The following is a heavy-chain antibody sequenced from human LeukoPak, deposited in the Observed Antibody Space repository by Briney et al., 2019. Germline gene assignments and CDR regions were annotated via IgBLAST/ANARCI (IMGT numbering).Heavy chain of an antibody. CDR1: EFSVGSNY. CDR2: IYSGGST. V-gene: IGHV3-66*01. J-gene: IGHJ6*03. D-gene: IGHD3-22*01. CDR3: ARDSKTGLYYRRYHYMDV. Sequence: PGGSLRLSCAASEFSVGSNYMTWVRQAPGKGLEWVSLIYSGGSTYYADSVKGRFTISRDNSKNTLYLQMNSLRAEDTAVYYCARDSKTGLYYRRYHYMDVWGKGTTVTVSS.